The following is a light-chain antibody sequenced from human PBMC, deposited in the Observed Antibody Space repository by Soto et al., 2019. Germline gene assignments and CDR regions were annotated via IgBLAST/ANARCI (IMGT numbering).Light chain of an antibody. CDR2: KAS. V-gene: IGKV1-5*03. Sequence: DIQMTQFPSTRSASVGDRVTITCRARQSISSWLAWYQQKPGKAPNLLIYKASTLESGVPSRFSGSGSGTEFTLTISSLQPDDFATYYCQQYQNYPLTFGGGTKVEIK. J-gene: IGKJ4*01. CDR3: QQYQNYPLT. CDR1: QSISSW.